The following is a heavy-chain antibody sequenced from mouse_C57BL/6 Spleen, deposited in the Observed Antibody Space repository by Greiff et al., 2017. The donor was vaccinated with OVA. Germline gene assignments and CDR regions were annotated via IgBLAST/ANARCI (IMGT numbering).Heavy chain of an antibody. CDR2: IDPSDSYT. Sequence: QVHVKQSGAELVRPGTSVKLSCKASGYTFTSYWMHWVKQRPGQGLEWIGVIDPSDSYTNYNQKFKGKATLTVDTSSSTAYMQLSSLTSEDSAVYYCARPDYGFDYWGQGTTLTVSS. V-gene: IGHV1-59*01. D-gene: IGHD2-4*01. CDR1: GYTFTSYW. CDR3: ARPDYGFDY. J-gene: IGHJ2*01.